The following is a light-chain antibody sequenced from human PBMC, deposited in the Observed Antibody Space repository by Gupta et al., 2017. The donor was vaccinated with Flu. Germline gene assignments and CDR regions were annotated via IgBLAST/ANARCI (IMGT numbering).Light chain of an antibody. V-gene: IGKV3-20*01. CDR1: ESVSNSY. CDR3: QQYSSSPEAP. Sequence: VFAQSPATLSLSAGERATLSCRSSESVSNSYFACYQQKPGQAPRLLIYGTSSRATGIPDTFSGSGSGTDFTLTINRLEPEDFAVYYCQQYSSSPEAPFGGGTKVEIK. J-gene: IGKJ4*01. CDR2: GTS.